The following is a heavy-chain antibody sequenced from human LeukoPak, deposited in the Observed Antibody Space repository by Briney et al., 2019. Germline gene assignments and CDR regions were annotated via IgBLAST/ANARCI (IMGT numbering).Heavy chain of an antibody. CDR2: ISAYNGNT. V-gene: IGHV1-18*01. CDR3: ARDYGSGSYYLVGHFDY. Sequence: ASVEVFCKASGYTFTRYGISWVRQAPGQGLEWMGWISAYNGNTNYAQKLQGRVTMTTDTSTSTAYMELRSLRSDDTTVYYCARDYGSGSYYLVGHFDYWGQGTLVTVSS. D-gene: IGHD3-10*01. J-gene: IGHJ4*02. CDR1: GYTFTRYG.